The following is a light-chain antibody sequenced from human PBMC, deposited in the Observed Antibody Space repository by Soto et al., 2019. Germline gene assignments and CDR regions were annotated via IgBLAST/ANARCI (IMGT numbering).Light chain of an antibody. Sequence: EIVMTQSPATLSVSPGERATLSCRASQSVSSNLAWYQQKPGQPPRLLIYGASTRATGIPARFSGSGSGTEFTLTISSLQSEDFAVYYCQQHNNWPPWTFGQGTNVDVK. V-gene: IGKV3-15*01. CDR1: QSVSSN. CDR2: GAS. CDR3: QQHNNWPPWT. J-gene: IGKJ1*01.